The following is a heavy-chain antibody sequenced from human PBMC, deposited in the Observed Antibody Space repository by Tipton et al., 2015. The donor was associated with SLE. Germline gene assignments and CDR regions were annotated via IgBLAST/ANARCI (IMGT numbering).Heavy chain of an antibody. CDR2: IYYSGST. J-gene: IGHJ4*02. CDR1: GGSISSSSYY. V-gene: IGHV4-39*07. Sequence: TLSLTCTVSGGSISSSSYYWGWIRQPPGKGLEWIGSIYYSGSTYYNPSLKCRVTISVDTSKNQFSLKLSSVTAADTAVYYCARIVAAAGTWYFDYWGQGTLFTVSS. D-gene: IGHD6-13*01. CDR3: ARIVAAAGTWYFDY.